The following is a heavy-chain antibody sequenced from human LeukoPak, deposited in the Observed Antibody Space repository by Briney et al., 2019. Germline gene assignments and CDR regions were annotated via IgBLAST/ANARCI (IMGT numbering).Heavy chain of an antibody. Sequence: SETLSLTCTVSGGSIRSYYWSWIRQPPGKGLEWIGYIYYSGSTNYNPSLKSRVTISVDTSKNQFSLKLSSVTAADTAVYYCAGGSVDILTGYKEGWFDPWGQGTLVTVSS. J-gene: IGHJ5*02. D-gene: IGHD3-9*01. CDR3: AGGSVDILTGYKEGWFDP. CDR2: IYYSGST. CDR1: GGSIRSYY. V-gene: IGHV4-59*01.